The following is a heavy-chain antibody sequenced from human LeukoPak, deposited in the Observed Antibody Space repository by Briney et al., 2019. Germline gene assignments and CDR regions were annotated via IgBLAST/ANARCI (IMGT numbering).Heavy chain of an antibody. Sequence: SETLSLTCAVYGGSFSGYYWSWIRQPPGKGLEWIGEINHSGSTNYNPSLKSRVTISVDTSKNQFSLKLSSVTAADTAVYYCARQAFQLLKGGYYYYMDVWGKGTTVTISS. D-gene: IGHD2-2*01. J-gene: IGHJ6*03. CDR2: INHSGST. V-gene: IGHV4-34*01. CDR3: ARQAFQLLKGGYYYYMDV. CDR1: GGSFSGYY.